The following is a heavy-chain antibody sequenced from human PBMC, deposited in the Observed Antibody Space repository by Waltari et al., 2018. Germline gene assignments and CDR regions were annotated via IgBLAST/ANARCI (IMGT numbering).Heavy chain of an antibody. CDR3: ARWDRGMDV. CDR2: SNPNSGGT. V-gene: IGHV1-2*04. D-gene: IGHD1-26*01. Sequence: QVQLVQSGAEVKKPGASVKVSCKASGYTFTGYYMHWVRQAPGQGRGWMGGSNPNSGGTNYAQKLQGWVTMTRDTSISTAYMELSRLRSDDTAVYYCARWDRGMDVWGQGTTVTVSS. J-gene: IGHJ6*02. CDR1: GYTFTGYY.